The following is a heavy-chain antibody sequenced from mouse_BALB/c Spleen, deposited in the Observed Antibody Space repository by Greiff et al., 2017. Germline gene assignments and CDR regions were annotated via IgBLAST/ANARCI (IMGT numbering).Heavy chain of an antibody. J-gene: IGHJ2*01. V-gene: IGHV5-9-4*01. CDR2: ISSGGSYT. CDR3: ARCPSTSYYFDY. Sequence: EVKVVESGGGLVKPGGSLKLSCAASGFTFSSYAMSWVRQSPEKRLEWVAEISSGGSYTYYPDTVTGRFTISRDNAKNTLYLEMSSLRSEDTAMYYCARCPSTSYYFDYWGQGTTLTVSS. CDR1: GFTFSSYA.